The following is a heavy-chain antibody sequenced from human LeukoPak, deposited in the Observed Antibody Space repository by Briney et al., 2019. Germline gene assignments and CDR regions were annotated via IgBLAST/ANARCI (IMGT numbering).Heavy chain of an antibody. D-gene: IGHD2-2*01. V-gene: IGHV3-30*03. J-gene: IGHJ4*02. CDR3: ARGTSPTFDY. CDR1: GFTFSNYG. CDR2: ISYDGSNK. Sequence: GRSLRLSCAASGFTFSNYGMHWVRQAPGKGLEWLAVISYDGSNKYYADSVKGRFTISRDNSKNTLYLQMNSLRDEDTAVYYCARGTSPTFDYWGQGTLVTVSS.